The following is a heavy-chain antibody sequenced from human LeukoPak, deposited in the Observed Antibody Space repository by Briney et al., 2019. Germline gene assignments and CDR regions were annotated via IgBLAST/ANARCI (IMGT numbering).Heavy chain of an antibody. CDR3: ARDAPIAAAGDY. Sequence: ASVRVSCKASGYTFTSYAMHWVRQAPGRRLEWMGWINAGNGNTKYSQKFQGRVTITRDTSASTAYMELSSLRSEDTAVYYCARDAPIAAAGDYWGQGTLVTVSS. D-gene: IGHD6-13*01. V-gene: IGHV1-3*01. CDR2: INAGNGNT. J-gene: IGHJ4*02. CDR1: GYTFTSYA.